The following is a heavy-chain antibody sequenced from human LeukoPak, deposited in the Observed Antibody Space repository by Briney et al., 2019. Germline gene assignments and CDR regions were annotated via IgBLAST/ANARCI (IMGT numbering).Heavy chain of an antibody. CDR3: AKDLGPADYDSWCNDAFDI. D-gene: IGHD3-22*01. Sequence: GGSLRLSCAASGFTFSSYGMHWVRQAPGKGLEWVAVIWYDGSNKYYADSVKGRFTISRDNSKNTLYLQMNSLRAEDTAVYYCAKDLGPADYDSWCNDAFDIWGQGTMVTVSS. CDR1: GFTFSSYG. CDR2: IWYDGSNK. V-gene: IGHV3-33*06. J-gene: IGHJ3*02.